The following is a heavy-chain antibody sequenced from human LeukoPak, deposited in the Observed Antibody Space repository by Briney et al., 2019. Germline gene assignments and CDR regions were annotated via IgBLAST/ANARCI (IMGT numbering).Heavy chain of an antibody. V-gene: IGHV5-51*01. CDR3: ARRVVNNRNWYFNL. D-gene: IGHD4-23*01. J-gene: IGHJ2*01. CDR2: IYPGDSDT. CDR1: GYSFTRNW. Sequence: GESLKISCKGFGYSFTRNWIGWVRQMPGKGLEWMGIIYPGDSDTRYSPSFQGQVTISADKSINTAYPQWSSLKASDTAMYYCARRVVNNRNWYFNLWGRGTLVTVSS.